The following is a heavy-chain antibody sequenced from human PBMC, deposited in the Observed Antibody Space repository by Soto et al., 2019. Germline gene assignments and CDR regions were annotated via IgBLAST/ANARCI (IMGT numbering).Heavy chain of an antibody. CDR1: GGTFSSYA. V-gene: IGHV1-69*13. CDR3: AREGGYGSGSYYRNDAFDI. CDR2: IIPIFGTA. Sequence: ASVKVSCKASGGTFSSYAISWVRQAPGQGLEWMGGIIPIFGTANYAQKFQGRVTITADESTSTAYMELSSLRSEDTAVYYCAREGGYGSGSYYRNDAFDIWGQGTRVTVSS. J-gene: IGHJ3*02. D-gene: IGHD3-10*01.